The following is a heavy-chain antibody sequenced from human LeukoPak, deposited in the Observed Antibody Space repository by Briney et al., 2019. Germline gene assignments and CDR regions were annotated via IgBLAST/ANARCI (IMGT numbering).Heavy chain of an antibody. CDR1: GFTFTSYS. V-gene: IGHV3-7*03. J-gene: IGHJ4*02. CDR3: VKDSPPRYSGSPPAY. Sequence: GGSLRLSCAASGFTFTSYSMSWVRQAPGKGLEWVANINKDGGEKYYVDSVKGRFTISRDNAKNSLYLQMNSLRADDTAVYYCVKDSPPRYSGSPPAYWGQGTLVTVSS. D-gene: IGHD1-26*01. CDR2: INKDGGEK.